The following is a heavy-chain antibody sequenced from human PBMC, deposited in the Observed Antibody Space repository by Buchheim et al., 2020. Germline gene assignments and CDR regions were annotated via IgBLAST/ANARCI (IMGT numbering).Heavy chain of an antibody. CDR2: INHSGST. Sequence: QVQLQQWGAGLLKPSETLSLTCAVYGGSFSSYYWSWIRQPPGQGLEWIGEINHSGSTNYNPSLKSRVTISVDPSKNQFSLKLSSVTAADTAVYYCARGPLGGYDSDYWGQGTL. CDR1: GGSFSSYY. CDR3: ARGPLGGYDSDY. D-gene: IGHD5-12*01. J-gene: IGHJ4*02. V-gene: IGHV4-34*01.